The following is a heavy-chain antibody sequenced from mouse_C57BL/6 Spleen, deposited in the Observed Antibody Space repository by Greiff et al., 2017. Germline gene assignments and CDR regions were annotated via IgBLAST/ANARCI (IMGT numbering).Heavy chain of an antibody. D-gene: IGHD2-5*01. Sequence: QVHVKQSGPGLVQPSQSLSITCTVSGFSLTSYGVHWVRQSPGKGLEWLGVIWSGGSTDYNAAFISRLSISKDNSKSQVFFKMNSLQADDTAIYYCARPAYYSNPYAMDYWGQGTSVTVSS. J-gene: IGHJ4*01. CDR3: ARPAYYSNPYAMDY. CDR1: GFSLTSYG. V-gene: IGHV2-2*01. CDR2: IWSGGST.